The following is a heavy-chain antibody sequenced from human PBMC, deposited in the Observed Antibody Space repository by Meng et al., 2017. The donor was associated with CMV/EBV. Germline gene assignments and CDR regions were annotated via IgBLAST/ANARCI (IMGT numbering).Heavy chain of an antibody. Sequence: SLKISCAASGITFDDYAMHWVRQAPGKGLEWVSGISWNSGSIGYADSVKGRFTISRDNAKNSLYLQMNSLRAEDTALYYCAKASGWSMGRGYNWFDPWGQGTLVTVSS. CDR2: ISWNSGSI. D-gene: IGHD6-19*01. CDR1: GITFDDYA. V-gene: IGHV3-9*01. CDR3: AKASGWSMGRGYNWFDP. J-gene: IGHJ5*02.